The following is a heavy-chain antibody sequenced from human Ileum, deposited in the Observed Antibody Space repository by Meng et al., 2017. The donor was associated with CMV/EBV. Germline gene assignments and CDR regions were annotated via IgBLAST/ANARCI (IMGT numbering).Heavy chain of an antibody. Sequence: ASVKVSCKASGYTFTSYYMHWVRQAPGQGLEWMGIINPSGGSTSYAQKFQARVTMTTDTSTFTAYMELKSLTSDDTAVYYCARNDYSHGMDVWGQGTTVTVSS. D-gene: IGHD4-11*01. CDR2: INPSGGST. CDR1: GYTFTSYY. CDR3: ARNDYSHGMDV. V-gene: IGHV1-46*01. J-gene: IGHJ6*02.